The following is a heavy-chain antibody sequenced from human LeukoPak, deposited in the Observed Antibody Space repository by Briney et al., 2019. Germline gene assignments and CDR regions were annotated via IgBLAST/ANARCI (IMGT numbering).Heavy chain of an antibody. CDR3: ARDLTVTTEY. J-gene: IGHJ4*02. Sequence: GGSLRLSCAASGFTFSSYSMNWVRQAPGKGLEWVSSISSSSSYIYYADSVKGRYTISRDNAKNSLYLQMNSLRAEDTAVYYCARDLTVTTEYWGQGTLVTVSS. CDR1: GFTFSSYS. D-gene: IGHD4-17*01. CDR2: ISSSSSYI. V-gene: IGHV3-21*01.